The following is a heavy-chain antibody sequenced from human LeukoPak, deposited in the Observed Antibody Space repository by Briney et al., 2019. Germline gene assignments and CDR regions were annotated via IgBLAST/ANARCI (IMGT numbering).Heavy chain of an antibody. Sequence: GGSLRLSCAASGFTFSSYGMHWVRQAPGKGLEWVAVIWYDGSNKYYADSVKGRFTISRDNSKNTLYLQMNSLRAEDTAVYYCARDPGYVSASRRFRRWFDPWGQGTLVTVSS. J-gene: IGHJ5*02. CDR2: IWYDGSNK. CDR1: GFTFSSYG. CDR3: ARDPGYVSASRRFRRWFDP. D-gene: IGHD5/OR15-5a*01. V-gene: IGHV3-33*01.